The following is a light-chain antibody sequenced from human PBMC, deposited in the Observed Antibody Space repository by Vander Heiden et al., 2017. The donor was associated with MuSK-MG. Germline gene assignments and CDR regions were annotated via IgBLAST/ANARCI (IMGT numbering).Light chain of an antibody. CDR2: QDN. CDR1: KLDDRY. J-gene: IGLJ2*01. V-gene: IGLV3-1*01. CDR3: QAWDSSTPGV. Sequence: SYHLTRPPPVSVSPGQTASITCSGDKLDDRYACWYQQKPGQSPVLLIYQDNKRPSGIPERFSGSNSGNTVTLTISGTQAVDEADYYCQAWDSSTPGVFGGGTKLTVL.